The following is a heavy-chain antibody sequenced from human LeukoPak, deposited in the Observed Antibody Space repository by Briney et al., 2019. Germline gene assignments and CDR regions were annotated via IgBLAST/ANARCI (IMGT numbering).Heavy chain of an antibody. Sequence: ASVKVSCKASGGTFSSYAISWVRQAPGQGLEWMGGIIPIFGTANYAQKFQGRVTITTDESTSTAYMELSSLRSEDTAVYYCARGQRWLQLPRYYYYMDVWGKGTTVTVSS. D-gene: IGHD5-24*01. V-gene: IGHV1-69*05. CDR1: GGTFSSYA. J-gene: IGHJ6*03. CDR3: ARGQRWLQLPRYYYYMDV. CDR2: IIPIFGTA.